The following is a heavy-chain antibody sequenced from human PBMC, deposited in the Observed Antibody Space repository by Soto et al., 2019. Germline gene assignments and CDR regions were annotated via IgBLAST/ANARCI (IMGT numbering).Heavy chain of an antibody. CDR3: ARLVKSSSEYYYYYGMDV. J-gene: IGHJ6*02. CDR1: GYSFTSYW. CDR2: IDPSDSYT. Sequence: GESLKISCKGSGYSFTSYWISWVRQMPGKGLGWMGRIDPSDSYTNYSPSFQGHVTISADKSISTAYLQWSSLKASDTAMYYCARLVKSSSEYYYYYGMDVWGQGTTVTVSS. V-gene: IGHV5-10-1*01. D-gene: IGHD6-6*01.